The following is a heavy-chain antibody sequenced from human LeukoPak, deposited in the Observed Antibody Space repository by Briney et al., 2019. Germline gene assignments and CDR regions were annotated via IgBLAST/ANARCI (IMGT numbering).Heavy chain of an antibody. Sequence: PGGSLRLSCAASGFTFSSYSMNWVRQAPGKGLEWVSYISSSSRTIYYADSVKGRFTISRDNAKNSSYLQMNSLRAEDTAVYYCARGGRQQLVPIDYWGQGTLVTVSS. CDR1: GFTFSSYS. CDR2: ISSSSRTI. CDR3: ARGGRQQLVPIDY. J-gene: IGHJ4*02. V-gene: IGHV3-48*01. D-gene: IGHD6-13*01.